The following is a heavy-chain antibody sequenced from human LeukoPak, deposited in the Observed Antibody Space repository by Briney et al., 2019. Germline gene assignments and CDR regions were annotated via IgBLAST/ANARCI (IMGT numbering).Heavy chain of an antibody. Sequence: GASVKVSCKASGYTFTSYDINWVRQATGQGLEWMGWINPNSGGTNYAQKFQGRVTMTRDTSISTAYMELSRLRSDDTAVYYCARVDYDFWSGYYYFDYWGQGTLVTVSS. CDR3: ARVDYDFWSGYYYFDY. CDR1: GYTFTSYD. J-gene: IGHJ4*02. CDR2: INPNSGGT. V-gene: IGHV1-2*02. D-gene: IGHD3-3*01.